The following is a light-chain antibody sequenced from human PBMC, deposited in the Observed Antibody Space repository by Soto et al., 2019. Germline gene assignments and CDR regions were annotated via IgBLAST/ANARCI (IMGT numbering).Light chain of an antibody. V-gene: IGKV3-15*01. CDR3: QQYNTWPPT. CDR1: HSVRSN. CDR2: GAS. J-gene: IGKJ1*01. Sequence: EVGMTQSPSTLSVSPGERATLSCRASHSVRSNLAWYQQKPGQAPRLLIYGASTRATGIPARFSGSGSGTEFTLTISSLQSEDFAVYYCQQYNTWPPTFGQGTKVDIK.